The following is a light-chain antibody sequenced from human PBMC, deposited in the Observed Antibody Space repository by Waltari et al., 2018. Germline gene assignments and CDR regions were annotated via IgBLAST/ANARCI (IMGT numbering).Light chain of an antibody. V-gene: IGKV1-39*01. Sequence: DIQMTQASSSLSASVGDRVNITCRASRSVSINLNCYQQKPGKAPNLRIYATSALQTCVPSRFSGSGSWTDFTLTITNLQPEDFGIYYCQQTYDTPLTFGAGTKVQLK. CDR3: QQTYDTPLT. CDR2: ATS. J-gene: IGKJ4*01. CDR1: RSVSIN.